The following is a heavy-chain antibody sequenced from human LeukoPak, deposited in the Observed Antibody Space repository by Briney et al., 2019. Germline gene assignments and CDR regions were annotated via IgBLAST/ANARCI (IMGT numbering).Heavy chain of an antibody. CDR1: GGTFSSYG. Sequence: SCKASGGTFSSYGMHWVRQAPGKGLEWVAFIRYDGSNKYYADSVKGRFTISRDNSKNTLYLQMNSLRAEDTAVYYCAKDTLRYCSSTSCGWCGYWGQGTLVTVSS. V-gene: IGHV3-30*02. CDR2: IRYDGSNK. D-gene: IGHD2-2*01. CDR3: AKDTLRYCSSTSCGWCGY. J-gene: IGHJ4*02.